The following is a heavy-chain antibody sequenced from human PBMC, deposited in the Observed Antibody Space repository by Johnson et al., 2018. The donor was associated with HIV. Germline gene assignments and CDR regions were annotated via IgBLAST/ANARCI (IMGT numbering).Heavy chain of an antibody. J-gene: IGHJ3*02. D-gene: IGHD3-16*01. CDR1: GFTFSDAW. CDR3: ARRFGAALDI. CDR2: IKQDGSEK. Sequence: VHLVESGGGLVQPGGSLRPSCAASGFTFSDAWMNWVRQAPGKGLEWVANIKQDGSEKYYVDSVKGRFTISRDNAKNSLYLQMNSLRAEDTAVYYCARRFGAALDIWGQGTMVTVSS. V-gene: IGHV3-7*01.